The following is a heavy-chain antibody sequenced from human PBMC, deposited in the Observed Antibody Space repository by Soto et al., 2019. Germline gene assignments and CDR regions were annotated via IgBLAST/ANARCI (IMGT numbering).Heavy chain of an antibody. D-gene: IGHD3-22*01. CDR2: IKSKTDGGTT. CDR1: GFTFSNAW. CDR3: TTGPQYYYDSSGYYKSPFDY. J-gene: IGHJ4*02. Sequence: GGSLRLSCAASGFTFSNAWMNWVRQAPGKGLEWVGRIKSKTDGGTTDYTAPVKGRFTISRDDSKNTLYLQMNSLKTEDTAVYYCTTGPQYYYDSSGYYKSPFDYWGQGTLVTVSS. V-gene: IGHV3-15*07.